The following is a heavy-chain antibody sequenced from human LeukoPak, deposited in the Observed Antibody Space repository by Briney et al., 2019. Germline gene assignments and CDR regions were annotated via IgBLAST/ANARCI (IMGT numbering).Heavy chain of an antibody. Sequence: ASVKVSCKASGYTFTSYYMHWVRQAPGQGPEWMGAINPNGGSTSYAQKFQGRVTMTRDTSTTTVYMGLSSLRSEDTAVYYCARGYASSAYSIWGQGTRVTVSS. CDR1: GYTFTSYY. CDR2: INPNGGST. J-gene: IGHJ3*02. CDR3: ARGYASSAYSI. D-gene: IGHD3-22*01. V-gene: IGHV1-46*01.